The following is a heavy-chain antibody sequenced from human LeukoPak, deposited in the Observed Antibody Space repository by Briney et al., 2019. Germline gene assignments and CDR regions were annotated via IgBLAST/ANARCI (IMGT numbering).Heavy chain of an antibody. CDR2: IYYSRST. CDR3: ARDLGPEWQQLVESHYYYYYMDV. V-gene: IGHV4-59*11. Sequence: NPSETLSLICSLCCGPIYSHYWRWLQPPPPKGLEGIGYIYYSRSTNYNPSLKSRVTISVDTSKNQFSLKLSSVTAADTAVYYCARDLGPEWQQLVESHYYYYYMDVWGKGTTVTVSS. D-gene: IGHD6-13*01. J-gene: IGHJ6*03. CDR1: CGPIYSHY.